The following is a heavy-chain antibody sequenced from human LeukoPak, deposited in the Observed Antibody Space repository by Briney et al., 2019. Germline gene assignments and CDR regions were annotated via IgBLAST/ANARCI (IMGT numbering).Heavy chain of an antibody. D-gene: IGHD3-22*01. V-gene: IGHV4-61*01. Sequence: PSQTLSLTCTVSGDSISSDNYYWSWIRQPPGKGLEWIGNIYYSGSTNYNPSLKSRVTISVDTSKNQFSLKLSSVTAADTAVYYCTRGSIAYYYMDVWGKGTTVTISS. J-gene: IGHJ6*03. CDR3: TRGSIAYYYMDV. CDR2: IYYSGST. CDR1: GDSISSDNYY.